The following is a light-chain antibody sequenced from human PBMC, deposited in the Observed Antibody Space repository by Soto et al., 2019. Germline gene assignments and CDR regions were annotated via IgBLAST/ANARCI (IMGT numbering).Light chain of an antibody. V-gene: IGKV3-20*01. CDR2: DAS. J-gene: IGKJ4*01. CDR1: QTVRNNY. CDR3: QQFSIYPLT. Sequence: ECVWTQSSGTLSLSPGERVTRSCRASQTVRNNYLAWYQQKPGQAPRLLIYDASSRATGIPDRFSGGGSGTDFTLTISRLEPEDFAVYYCQQFSIYPLTFAGGTKVDI.